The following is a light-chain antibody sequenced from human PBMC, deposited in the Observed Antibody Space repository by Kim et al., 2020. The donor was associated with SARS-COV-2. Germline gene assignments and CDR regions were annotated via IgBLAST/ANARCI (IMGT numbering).Light chain of an antibody. V-gene: IGKV3-15*01. Sequence: VSPVERATLSCRASQSVSSNLAWYQQKPGQAPRLLIYGASTRATGIPARFSGSGSGTEFTLTISSLQSEDFAVYYCQQYNNWPLLTFGGGTKLEI. CDR2: GAS. J-gene: IGKJ4*01. CDR3: QQYNNWPLLT. CDR1: QSVSSN.